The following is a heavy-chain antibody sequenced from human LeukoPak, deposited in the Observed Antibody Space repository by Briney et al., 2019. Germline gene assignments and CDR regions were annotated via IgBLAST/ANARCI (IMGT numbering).Heavy chain of an antibody. CDR1: GFTFSSYG. Sequence: GGSLRLSCAASGFTFSSYGIHWVRQAPGKGLEWVAFIRYDGSNKYYADSVKGRFTISRDNSKNTLYLQMNSLRAEDTAVYYCAKSRLLAVAPNFYYWGQGTLVTVSS. CDR2: IRYDGSNK. D-gene: IGHD6-19*01. J-gene: IGHJ4*02. V-gene: IGHV3-30*02. CDR3: AKSRLLAVAPNFYY.